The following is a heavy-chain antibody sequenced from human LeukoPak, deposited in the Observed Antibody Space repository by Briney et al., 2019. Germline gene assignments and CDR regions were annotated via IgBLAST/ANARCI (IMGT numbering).Heavy chain of an antibody. D-gene: IGHD3-10*01. CDR2: MYYSGST. Sequence: SETLSLTCTVSGGSISSGSYYWGWIRQPPGKGLEWIGSMYYSGSTYYNPSLKSRVTISVDTSKNQFSLKLSSVTAADTAVYYCARVFGELHSSYYYYYYMDVWGKGTTVTISS. CDR3: ARVFGELHSSYYYYYYMDV. J-gene: IGHJ6*03. CDR1: GGSISSGSYY. V-gene: IGHV4-39*07.